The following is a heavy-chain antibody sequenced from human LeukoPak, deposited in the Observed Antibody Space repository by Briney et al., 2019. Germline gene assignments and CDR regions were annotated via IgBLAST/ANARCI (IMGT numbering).Heavy chain of an antibody. Sequence: SETLSLTCTVSGGSISSSSYYWGWIRQPPGKGLEWIGSIYYSGSTYYNPSLKSRVTISVDTSKNQFSLKLSSVTAADTAVYYCASATTVVTPGAFDIWGQGTMVTVSS. V-gene: IGHV4-39*01. CDR1: GGSISSSSYY. CDR2: IYYSGST. CDR3: ASATTVVTPGAFDI. J-gene: IGHJ3*02. D-gene: IGHD4-23*01.